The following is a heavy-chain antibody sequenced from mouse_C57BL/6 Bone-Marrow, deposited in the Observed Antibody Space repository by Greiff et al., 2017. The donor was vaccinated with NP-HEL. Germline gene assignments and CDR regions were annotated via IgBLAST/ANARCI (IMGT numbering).Heavy chain of an antibody. V-gene: IGHV1-9*01. J-gene: IGHJ3*01. Sequence: VQLQQSGAELMKPGASVKLSCKASGYTFTGYWINWVKQRPGHGLEWIGEILPGSGSTNYNEKFKGKATFTVDTSSNTAYMQLSSLTTEDSAILYCEWDDYVGWFAYWGQGTLVTVSA. CDR3: EWDDYVGWFAY. CDR2: ILPGSGST. D-gene: IGHD2-4*01. CDR1: GYTFTGYW.